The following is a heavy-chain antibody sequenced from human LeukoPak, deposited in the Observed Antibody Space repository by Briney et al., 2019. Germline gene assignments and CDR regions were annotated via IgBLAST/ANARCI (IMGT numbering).Heavy chain of an antibody. Sequence: KPSETLSLTCTVSSGSISSSSYYWGWIRQPPGKGLEWIGSIYYIGITYYKPSPQSRVTISVDTSKNQFSLKMTSVTAADTAVYYCVRLLRYSSSSRYFQHWGQGSLVTVSS. CDR3: VRLLRYSSSSRYFQH. CDR2: IYYIGIT. V-gene: IGHV4-39*01. J-gene: IGHJ1*01. CDR1: SGSISSSSYY. D-gene: IGHD6-6*01.